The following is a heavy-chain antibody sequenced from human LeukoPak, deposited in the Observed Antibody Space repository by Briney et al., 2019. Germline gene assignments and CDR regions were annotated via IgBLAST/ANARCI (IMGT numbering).Heavy chain of an antibody. Sequence: GGSLRLSCAASGSTFSSYAMHWVRQAPGKGLEWVAVISYDGSNKYYADSVKGRFTISRDNSKNTLYLQMNSLRAEDAAVYYCARDLGDIVVVPAAQIDYWGQGTLVTVSS. CDR1: GSTFSSYA. CDR3: ARDLGDIVVVPAAQIDY. J-gene: IGHJ4*02. CDR2: ISYDGSNK. V-gene: IGHV3-30*04. D-gene: IGHD2-2*01.